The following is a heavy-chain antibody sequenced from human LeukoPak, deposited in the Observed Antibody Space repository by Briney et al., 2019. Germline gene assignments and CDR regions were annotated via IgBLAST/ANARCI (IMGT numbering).Heavy chain of an antibody. J-gene: IGHJ6*02. CDR1: GYTFTGYY. Sequence: ASVKVSCKASGYTFTGYYKHWVRQAPGQGLEWMGWINPNSGGTNYAQKFQGRVAMTRDTSISTAYMELSRLRSDDTAVYYCASAGIAAAGGFYYYYYGMDVWGQGTTVTVSS. CDR3: ASAGIAAAGGFYYYYYGMDV. V-gene: IGHV1-2*02. D-gene: IGHD6-13*01. CDR2: INPNSGGT.